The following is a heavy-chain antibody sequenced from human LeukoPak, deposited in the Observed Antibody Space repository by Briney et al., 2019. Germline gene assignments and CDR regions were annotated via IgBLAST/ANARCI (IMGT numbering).Heavy chain of an antibody. J-gene: IGHJ4*02. V-gene: IGHV3-7*01. CDR3: ARDKLVGDSYFEY. CDR2: MKQDGGQI. Sequence: GGSLRLSCTASGFTFRSYWMSWIRQAPGKGLEWVANMKQDGGQIYYVDSVKGRFTISRDNAKNSLFLQMNSLRAEDTAVYYCARDKLVGDSYFEYWGQGTLVTVSS. CDR1: GFTFRSYW. D-gene: IGHD1-26*01.